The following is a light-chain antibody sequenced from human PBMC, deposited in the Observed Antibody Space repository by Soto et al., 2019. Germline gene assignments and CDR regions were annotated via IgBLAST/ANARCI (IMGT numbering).Light chain of an antibody. CDR1: QDISSY. CDR3: QQYYTYPLT. J-gene: IGKJ3*01. CDR2: GAS. Sequence: AIRMTQSPSSFSASTGDRITITCRASQDISSYLAWYQQRPGKAPKLLIYGASTLQSGVPSRFSGSGSGTDFTLTISCLQSEDFATYYCQQYYTYPLTFGPGTKVDIK. V-gene: IGKV1-8*01.